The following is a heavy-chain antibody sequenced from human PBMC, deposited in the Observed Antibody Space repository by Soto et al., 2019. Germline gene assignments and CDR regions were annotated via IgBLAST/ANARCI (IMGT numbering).Heavy chain of an antibody. CDR1: GFTFSGYA. V-gene: IGHV3-23*01. CDR2: ISGSGGST. Sequence: GALRLSCAASGFTFSGYAMSWVRQAPGKGLEWVSAISGSGGSTYYADSVKGRFTISRDNSKNTLYLQMNSLRAEDTAVYYCAKSRPVLYDYIWGSYRHDAFDIWGQGTMVTVSS. CDR3: AKSRPVLYDYIWGSYRHDAFDI. D-gene: IGHD3-16*02. J-gene: IGHJ3*02.